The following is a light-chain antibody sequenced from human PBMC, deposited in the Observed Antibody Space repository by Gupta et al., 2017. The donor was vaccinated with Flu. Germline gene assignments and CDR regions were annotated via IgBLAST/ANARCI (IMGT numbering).Light chain of an antibody. Sequence: DIVTTASPLSLPVTPGEPASISCRSSQSLLHSNGYNYLDWYLQKPGQSPQLLIYLGSNRASGVPDRFSGSGSGTDFTLKISRVEAEDVGVYYCMQALQTPLTFGGGTKVEIK. CDR1: QSLLHSNGYNY. V-gene: IGKV2-28*01. J-gene: IGKJ4*01. CDR2: LGS. CDR3: MQALQTPLT.